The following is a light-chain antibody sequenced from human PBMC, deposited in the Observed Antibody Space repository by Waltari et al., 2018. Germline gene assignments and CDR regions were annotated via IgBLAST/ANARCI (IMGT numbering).Light chain of an antibody. CDR1: SSTIGRIA. CDR3: APWDDSLNGPA. CDR2: DNN. V-gene: IGLV1-44*01. Sequence: SVVPQPPSASGPPGQRVTISCSGSSSTIGRIAVNWYQQLPGTAPKLLIYDNNQRPSGVPDRFSGSKSGTSASLAISGLQSEDEADYYCAPWDDSLNGPAFGTGTKVTVL. J-gene: IGLJ1*01.